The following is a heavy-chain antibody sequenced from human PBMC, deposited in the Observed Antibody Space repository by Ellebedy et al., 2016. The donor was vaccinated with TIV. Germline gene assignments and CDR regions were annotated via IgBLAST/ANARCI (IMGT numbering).Heavy chain of an antibody. CDR2: INSDGSRT. D-gene: IGHD3-10*01. V-gene: IGHV3-74*01. Sequence: PGGSLRLSCAASGFTFSSYWRHWDRQAPGKGLGWVSRINSDGSRTSYADSVKGRFTISRDNAKNTLYLQMNSLRAEDTAVYYCARDRAGITKVRGDLFDYWGQGTLVTVSS. CDR1: GFTFSSYW. CDR3: ARDRAGITKVRGDLFDY. J-gene: IGHJ4*02.